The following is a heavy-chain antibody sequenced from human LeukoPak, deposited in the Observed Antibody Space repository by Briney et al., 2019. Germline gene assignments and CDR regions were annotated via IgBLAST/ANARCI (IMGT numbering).Heavy chain of an antibody. CDR3: ARGVDGSWWDLDY. CDR2: INPNSGGT. D-gene: IGHD6-13*01. Sequence: ASVKVSCKASGYTFTGYYMHWVRQAPGQGLEWMGWINPNSGGTNYAQKFQGRVTMTRDTSISTAYMELSRLRSDDTAVYYCARGVDGSWWDLDYWGQGTLVTVSS. J-gene: IGHJ4*02. CDR1: GYTFTGYY. V-gene: IGHV1-2*02.